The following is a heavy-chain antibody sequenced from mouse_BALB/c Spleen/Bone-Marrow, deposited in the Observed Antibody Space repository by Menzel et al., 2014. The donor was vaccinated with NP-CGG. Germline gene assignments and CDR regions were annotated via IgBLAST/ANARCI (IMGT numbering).Heavy chain of an antibody. CDR2: INPSNGRT. CDR1: GYTFTSYW. V-gene: IGHV1S81*02. CDR3: ANYRGAY. D-gene: IGHD2-12*01. J-gene: IGHJ3*01. Sequence: VQVVESGAELVKPGASVKLSCKASGYTFTSYWMHWVKQRPGQGLEWIGEINPSNGRTNYNEKFKIKATLTVDKSSSTAYMQLSSLTSEDSAVYYCANYRGAYWGQGTLVTVSA.